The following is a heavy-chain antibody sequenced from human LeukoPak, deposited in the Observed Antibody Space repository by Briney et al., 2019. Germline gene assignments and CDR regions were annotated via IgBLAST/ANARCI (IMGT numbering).Heavy chain of an antibody. J-gene: IGHJ6*02. CDR1: GVTLSSYW. CDR3: ASLFGYCSGGSCYSGHTYYYYYGMDV. CDR2: INSAGSTT. D-gene: IGHD2-15*01. Sequence: PGGSLRLSCAASGVTLSSYWMHWVRQAPGKGLEWVSRINSAGSTTRYADSVKGRFTVSRDNAKNSLYLQMNSLRAEDTAVYYCASLFGYCSGGSCYSGHTYYYYYGMDVWGQGTTVTVSS. V-gene: IGHV3-74*01.